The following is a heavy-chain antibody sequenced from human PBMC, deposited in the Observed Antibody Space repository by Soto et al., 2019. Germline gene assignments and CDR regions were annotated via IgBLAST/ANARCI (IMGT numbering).Heavy chain of an antibody. Sequence: PSETLSLTCTVSGGSVSSGSYYWSWIRQPPGKGLVWIGYIYYSGSTNYNPSLKSRVTISVDTSKNQFSLKLSSVTAADTAVYYCARDKAYYDSSGGLDYWGQGTLVTVSS. CDR3: ARDKAYYDSSGGLDY. D-gene: IGHD3-22*01. CDR2: IYYSGST. CDR1: GGSVSSGSYY. J-gene: IGHJ4*02. V-gene: IGHV4-61*01.